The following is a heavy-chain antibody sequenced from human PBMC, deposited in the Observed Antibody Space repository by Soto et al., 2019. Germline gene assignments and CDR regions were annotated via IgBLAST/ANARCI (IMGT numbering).Heavy chain of an antibody. V-gene: IGHV3-23*01. CDR2: ISGSGGST. Sequence: GGSLRRSCAASGFTFSSYAMSWVRQAPGKGLEWVSAISGSGGSTYYADSVKGRFTISRDNSKNTLYLQMNSLRAEDTAVYYCAKGDVNYYDSSGYFDYWGQGTLVTVPS. J-gene: IGHJ4*02. D-gene: IGHD3-22*01. CDR3: AKGDVNYYDSSGYFDY. CDR1: GFTFSSYA.